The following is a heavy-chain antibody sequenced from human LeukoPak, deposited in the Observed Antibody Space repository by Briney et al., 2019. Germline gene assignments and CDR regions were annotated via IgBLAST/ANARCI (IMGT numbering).Heavy chain of an antibody. CDR3: ARVGYGDFRDY. CDR1: GGSFSGYY. V-gene: IGHV4-34*01. Sequence: SETLSLTCAVYGGSFSGYYWSWIRQPPGKGLEWIGEINHSGGTNYNPSLKSRVTISVDTSKNQFSLKLSSVTAADTAVYYCARVGYGDFRDYWGQGTLVTVSS. J-gene: IGHJ4*02. CDR2: INHSGGT. D-gene: IGHD4-17*01.